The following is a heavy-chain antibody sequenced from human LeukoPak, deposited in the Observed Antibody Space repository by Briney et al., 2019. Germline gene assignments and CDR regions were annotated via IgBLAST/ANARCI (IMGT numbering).Heavy chain of an antibody. CDR3: ARDKYSSSSYYFDY. D-gene: IGHD6-6*01. V-gene: IGHV3-33*01. Sequence: PGGFLRLSCAASGFTFSSYGMHWVRQAPGKGLEWVAVIWYDGSNKYYADSVKGRFTISRDNSKNTLYLQMNNLRAEDTAVYYCARDKYSSSSYYFDYWGQGTLVTDSS. CDR2: IWYDGSNK. CDR1: GFTFSSYG. J-gene: IGHJ4*02.